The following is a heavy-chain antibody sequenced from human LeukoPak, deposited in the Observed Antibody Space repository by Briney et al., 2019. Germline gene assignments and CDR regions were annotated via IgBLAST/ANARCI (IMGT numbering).Heavy chain of an antibody. CDR3: ARGSDLKYFQY. J-gene: IGHJ1*01. Sequence: GGSLRLSCAASGFTFSSYAMSWVRQAPGKGLEWVSTISSGSSTTYYADSVKGRFTISRDNAKNSLYLQMNSLRAEDMAVYYCARGSDLKYFQYWGQGTLVTVSS. CDR1: GFTFSSYA. V-gene: IGHV3-48*01. CDR2: ISSGSSTT.